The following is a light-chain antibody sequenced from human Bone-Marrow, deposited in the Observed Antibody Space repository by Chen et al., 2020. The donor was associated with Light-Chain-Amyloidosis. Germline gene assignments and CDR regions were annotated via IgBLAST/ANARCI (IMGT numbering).Light chain of an antibody. CDR3: QSADSSGTYEVI. CDR2: RDT. J-gene: IGLJ2*01. Sequence: SYELTQPPSVSVSPGQTARITCSGDDLPTKYAYWYQQKRGQAPVLVIHRDTERPSGISERFAGSSSGTTATLTMSGFQAEDEADYHCQSADSSGTYEVIFGGGTKLTVL. CDR1: DLPTKY. V-gene: IGLV3-25*03.